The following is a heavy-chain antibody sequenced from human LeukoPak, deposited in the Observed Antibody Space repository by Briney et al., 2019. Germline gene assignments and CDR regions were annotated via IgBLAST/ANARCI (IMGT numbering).Heavy chain of an antibody. CDR2: IKQDGSEK. D-gene: IGHD2-2*01. J-gene: IGHJ5*02. Sequence: PGGSLRLSCAAFGFTFSSYWMSWVRQAPGKGLEWVANIKQDGSEKYYVDSVKGRFTISRDNAKNSLYLQMNSLRAEDTAVYYCAGIVVVPGWFDPWGQGTLVTVSS. CDR1: GFTFSSYW. V-gene: IGHV3-7*01. CDR3: AGIVVVPGWFDP.